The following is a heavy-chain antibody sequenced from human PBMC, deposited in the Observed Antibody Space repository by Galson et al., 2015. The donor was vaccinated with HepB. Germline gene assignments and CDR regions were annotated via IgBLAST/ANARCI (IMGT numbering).Heavy chain of an antibody. V-gene: IGHV3-23*01. CDR2: ISGSGDSR. CDR3: AKHSVLQLWPRGAYFDY. Sequence: SLRLSCAASGFSFRNYAMSWARQAPGKGLEWVSSISGSGDSRDYADSVKGRFTISRDNSKNSLYLQMNSLRAEDTAVYYCAKHSVLQLWPRGAYFDYWGQGALVTVSS. CDR1: GFSFRNYA. D-gene: IGHD5-18*01. J-gene: IGHJ4*02.